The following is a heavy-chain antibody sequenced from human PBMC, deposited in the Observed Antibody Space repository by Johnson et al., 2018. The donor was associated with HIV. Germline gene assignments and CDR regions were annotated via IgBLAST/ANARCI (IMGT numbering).Heavy chain of an antibody. CDR2: INWNGVST. D-gene: IGHD3-10*01. V-gene: IGHV3-20*04. J-gene: IGHJ3*02. Sequence: VQLVESGGGVVRPGGSLRLSCAASGFTFDDYGMSWVRQAPGKGLEWVSGINWNGVSTGYADSVKGRFTISRDNAKNSLNLQMNSLRAEDTALYYCARDGRFGNLHAFDIWGQGTMVTVSS. CDR3: ARDGRFGNLHAFDI. CDR1: GFTFDDYG.